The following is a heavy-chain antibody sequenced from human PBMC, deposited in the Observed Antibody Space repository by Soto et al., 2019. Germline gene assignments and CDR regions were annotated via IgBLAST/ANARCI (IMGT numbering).Heavy chain of an antibody. CDR2: ISGSSSYI. D-gene: IGHD4-17*01. V-gene: IGHV3-21*01. CDR1: GFTFTNYN. J-gene: IGHJ4*02. CDR3: ARDLSGACYDY. Sequence: EVQLVESGGGLVKPGGSLRLSCAASGFTFTNYNMNWVRQAPGKGLEWVSSISGSSSYIFYADSVKGRFTISRDNAKNSLYLEMNSLRAEDTDVYYCARDLSGACYDYWGQGRLVTVSS.